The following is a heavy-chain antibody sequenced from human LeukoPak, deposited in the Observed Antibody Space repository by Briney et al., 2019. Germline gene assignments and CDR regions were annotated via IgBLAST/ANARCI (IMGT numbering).Heavy chain of an antibody. J-gene: IGHJ3*02. V-gene: IGHV4-59*08. CDR3: ARQSGPLGATFVGSFDI. CDR1: GGSISSYY. D-gene: IGHD1-26*01. CDR2: IYYSGST. Sequence: KTSETLSLTCTVSGGSISSYYWSWIRQPPGKGLEWIGYIYYSGSTNYNPSLKSRVTISVDTSKNQFSLKLSSVTAADTAVYYCARQSGPLGATFVGSFDIWGQGTMVTVSS.